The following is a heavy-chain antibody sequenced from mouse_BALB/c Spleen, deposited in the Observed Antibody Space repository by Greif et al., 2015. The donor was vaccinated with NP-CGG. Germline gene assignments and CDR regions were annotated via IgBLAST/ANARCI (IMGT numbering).Heavy chain of an antibody. V-gene: IGHV5-6*02. CDR2: ISSGGSYT. Sequence: EVKLVESGGDLVKPGGSLKLSCAASGFTFSSYGMSWVRQTPDKRLEWVATISSGGSYTYYPDSVKGRFTISRDNAKNTLYLQMSSLKSEDTAMYYCARHEEWDYDVYYYAMDYWGQGTSVTVSS. J-gene: IGHJ4*01. D-gene: IGHD2-4*01. CDR1: GFTFSSYG. CDR3: ARHEEWDYDVYYYAMDY.